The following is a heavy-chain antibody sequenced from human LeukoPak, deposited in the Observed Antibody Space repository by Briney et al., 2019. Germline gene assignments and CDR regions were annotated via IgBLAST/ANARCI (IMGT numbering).Heavy chain of an antibody. CDR3: ARETYYYGSGSYYNPPHWFDP. J-gene: IGHJ5*02. D-gene: IGHD3-10*01. CDR1: GGSISSYY. CDR2: IYYSGST. V-gene: IGHV4-59*01. Sequence: SETLSLTCSVSGGSISSYYWSWIRQPPGKGLEWIGYIYYSGSTNYNPSLKSRVTISVDTSKNQFSLKLSSVTAADTAVYYCARETYYYGSGSYYNPPHWFDPWGQGILVTVSS.